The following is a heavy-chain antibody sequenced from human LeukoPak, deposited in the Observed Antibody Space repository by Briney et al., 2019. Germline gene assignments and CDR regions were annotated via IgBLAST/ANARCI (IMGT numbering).Heavy chain of an antibody. CDR1: GYTFTSYD. J-gene: IGHJ4*02. V-gene: IGHV1-8*01. D-gene: IGHD3-22*01. CDR3: ARGYYYDSSGYYYEYYFDY. CDR2: MNPNSGNT. Sequence: GATVKVSCKASGYTFTSYDINWVRQATGQGLEWMGWMNPNSGNTGYAQKFQGRVTMTRNTSISTAYMELSSLRSEDTAVYYSARGYYYDSSGYYYEYYFDYWGQGTLVTVSS.